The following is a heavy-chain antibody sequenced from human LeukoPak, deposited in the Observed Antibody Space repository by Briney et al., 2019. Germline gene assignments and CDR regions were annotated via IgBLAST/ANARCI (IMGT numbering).Heavy chain of an antibody. CDR3: ARVRKVEATFLKFAYYFDY. CDR1: GGTFSSYA. Sequence: ASVKVSCKASGGTFSSYAISWVRQAPGQGLEWMGRIIPILGIANYAQKFQGRVTITADKSTSTAYMELSSLRSEDTAVYYCARVRKVEATFLKFAYYFDYWGQGTLVTVSS. V-gene: IGHV1-69*04. D-gene: IGHD1-26*01. CDR2: IIPILGIA. J-gene: IGHJ4*02.